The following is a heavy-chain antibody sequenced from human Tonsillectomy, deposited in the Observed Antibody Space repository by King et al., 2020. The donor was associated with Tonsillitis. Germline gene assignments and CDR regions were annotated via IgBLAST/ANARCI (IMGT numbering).Heavy chain of an antibody. D-gene: IGHD1-26*01. CDR1: AFTFSNYA. CDR3: AKGGVGATSLSWFES. J-gene: IGHJ5*01. V-gene: IGHV3-23*04. CDR2: ISGSGGSA. Sequence: VQLVESGGGSVQPGGSLRLSCAASAFTFSNYAMTWFRQAPGKGLEWVSVISGSGGSAYYADSVKGRFTISRDNSKNTLYLQMNSLRAEDTAVYYCAKGGVGATSLSWFESWGQGTLVTVSS.